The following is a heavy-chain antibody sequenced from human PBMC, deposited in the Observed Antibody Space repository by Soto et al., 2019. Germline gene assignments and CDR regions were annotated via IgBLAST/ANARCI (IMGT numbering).Heavy chain of an antibody. CDR3: AKDRLGGNFDY. V-gene: IGHV3-23*01. J-gene: IGHJ4*02. CDR2: ISGTGGST. CDR1: GFTLNNYA. Sequence: GGSLRLSCAASGFTLNNYAMNWVRQAPGKGLEWVATISGTGGSTYYADSVKGRFTISRDNSKNTLYLQMNSLRVEDTAVYYCAKDRLGGNFDYWVQGTQVTVSS.